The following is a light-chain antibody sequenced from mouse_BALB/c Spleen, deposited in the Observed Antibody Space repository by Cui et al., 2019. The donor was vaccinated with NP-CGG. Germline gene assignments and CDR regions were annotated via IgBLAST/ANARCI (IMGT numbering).Light chain of an antibody. V-gene: IGLV1*01. Sequence: QAVVTQDSALTTSPGETVTLTCRSSTGAVTTSNYANWVQEMPDHLFTGLIGGTNNRAPGVPARFSGSLIGDKAALTITGAQTEDEALYFCALWYSNHWVFGGGTKLTVL. CDR3: ALWYSNHWV. J-gene: IGLJ1*01. CDR1: TGAVTTSNY. CDR2: GTN.